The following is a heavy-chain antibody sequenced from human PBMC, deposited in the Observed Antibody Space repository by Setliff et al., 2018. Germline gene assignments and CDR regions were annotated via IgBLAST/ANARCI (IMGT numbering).Heavy chain of an antibody. Sequence: GGSLRLSCAASGYTSSSYAMNWVRQAPGKGLEWVSSISSSSSYIYYADSVKGRFTISRDNSKNSLYLQMNSLRAEDTAVYYCARIRRAFDIWGQGTMVTVSS. CDR3: ARIRRAFDI. D-gene: IGHD3-10*01. CDR1: GYTSSSYA. V-gene: IGHV3-21*01. CDR2: ISSSSSYI. J-gene: IGHJ3*02.